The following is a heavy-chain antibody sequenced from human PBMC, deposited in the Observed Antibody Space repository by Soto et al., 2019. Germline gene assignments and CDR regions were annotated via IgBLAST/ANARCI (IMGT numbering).Heavy chain of an antibody. V-gene: IGHV3-7*03. CDR2: IKQDGSEK. Sequence: PVGSLRLSCAASGFTFSSYWMSWVRQAPGKGLEWVANIKQDGSEKYYVDSVKGRFTISRDNAKNSLYLQMNSLRAEDTAIYNCATQDFRGATGTTWGQGTLVTVSS. J-gene: IGHJ4*02. D-gene: IGHD1-1*01. CDR1: GFTFSSYW. CDR3: ATQDFRGATGTT.